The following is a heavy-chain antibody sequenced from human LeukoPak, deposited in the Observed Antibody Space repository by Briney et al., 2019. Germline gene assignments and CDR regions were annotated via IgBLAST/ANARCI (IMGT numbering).Heavy chain of an antibody. CDR3: AKPEWLPGPFDY. CDR1: GFTLSSYA. V-gene: IGHV3-23*01. D-gene: IGHD3-3*01. CDR2: ISGSGGST. J-gene: IGHJ4*02. Sequence: GGSLRLSCAASGFTLSSYAMSWVRQGPGKGLEWVSAISGSGGSTYYADSVKGRFTISRDNSKNTLYLQMNSLRAEDTAVYYCAKPEWLPGPFDYWAQGTLVTVSS.